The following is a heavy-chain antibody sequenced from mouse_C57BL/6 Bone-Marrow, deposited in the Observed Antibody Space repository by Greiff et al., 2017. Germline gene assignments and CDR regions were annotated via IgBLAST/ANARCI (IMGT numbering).Heavy chain of an antibody. CDR3: ARLGTSPAWFAY. CDR1: GFTFTSYW. Sequence: QVQLQQPGAELVRPGSSVKLSCTASGFTFTSYWMHWVKQRPIQGLEWIGNIDPSDSETHYAPKFKVKATMTVAKSSNTAYLQLSSLTSEGSAVXYCARLGTSPAWFAYWGQGTLVTVSA. J-gene: IGHJ3*01. V-gene: IGHV1-52*01. D-gene: IGHD3-3*01. CDR2: IDPSDSET.